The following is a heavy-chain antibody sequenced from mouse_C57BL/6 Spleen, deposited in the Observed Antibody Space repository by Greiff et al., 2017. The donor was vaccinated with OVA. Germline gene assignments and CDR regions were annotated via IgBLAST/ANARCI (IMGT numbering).Heavy chain of an antibody. Sequence: VQLQQPGAELVKPGASVKVSCKASGYTFTSYWMHWVKQRPGQGLEWIGRIHPSDSDTNYNQKFKGKATLTVDKSSSTAYMQLSSLTSEDSAVYYCAMNHYGSSYESDYWGQGTTLTVSS. D-gene: IGHD1-1*01. CDR1: GYTFTSYW. V-gene: IGHV1-74*01. J-gene: IGHJ2*01. CDR2: IHPSDSDT. CDR3: AMNHYGSSYESDY.